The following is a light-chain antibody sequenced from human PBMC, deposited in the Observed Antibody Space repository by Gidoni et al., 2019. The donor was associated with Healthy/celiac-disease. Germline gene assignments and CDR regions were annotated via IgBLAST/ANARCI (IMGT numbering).Light chain of an antibody. CDR2: KDS. Sequence: SYELPQPPSVSVSPGQTARITCPGDALPKQYAYWYQQKPGQAPVLVIYKDSERPSGIPERFSGSSSGTTVTLTIRGVQAEDEADYYCQSADSSGTWVFGGGTKLTVL. V-gene: IGLV3-25*03. CDR1: ALPKQY. CDR3: QSADSSGTWV. J-gene: IGLJ3*02.